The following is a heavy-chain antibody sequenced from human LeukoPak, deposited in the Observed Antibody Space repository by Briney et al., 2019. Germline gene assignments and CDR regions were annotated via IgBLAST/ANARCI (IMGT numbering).Heavy chain of an antibody. CDR2: INHSGDT. CDR1: GGSFSGYY. Sequence: PSETLSLTCAGYGGSFSGYYGTSIRQPPGKGLEWIGEINHSGDTNKNPSLKSRVTISVDTFKNQFSLKLSSVTAADTAVYYCVRGRVKGKYWGQGTLVTVSS. D-gene: IGHD2/OR15-2a*01. V-gene: IGHV4-34*01. J-gene: IGHJ4*02. CDR3: VRGRVKGKY.